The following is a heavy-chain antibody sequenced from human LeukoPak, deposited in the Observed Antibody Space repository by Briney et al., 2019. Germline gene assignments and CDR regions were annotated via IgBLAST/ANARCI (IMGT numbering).Heavy chain of an antibody. CDR1: GYSFTSYW. CDR2: IYPGDSDT. Sequence: GESQKISCKGSGYSFTSYWIGWVRQMPGKGLEWMGIIYPGDSDTRYSPSFQGQVTISADKSISTAYLQWSSLKASDTAMYYCAGTYYDFWSGNTRYAFDIWGQGAMVTVSS. D-gene: IGHD3-3*01. V-gene: IGHV5-51*01. CDR3: AGTYYDFWSGNTRYAFDI. J-gene: IGHJ3*02.